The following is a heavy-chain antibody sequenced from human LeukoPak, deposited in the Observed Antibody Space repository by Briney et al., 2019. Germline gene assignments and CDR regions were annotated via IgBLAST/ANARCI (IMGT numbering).Heavy chain of an antibody. J-gene: IGHJ3*02. D-gene: IGHD3-22*01. V-gene: IGHV3-11*05. CDR3: ARDYYYDSSGSDAFDI. CDR1: GFTFSDYY. Sequence: GGSLRLSCAASGFTFSDYYMSWIRQAPGKGLEWVSYISSSSSYTNYADSVKGRFTISSDNAKNSLYLQMNSLRAEDTAVYYCARDYYYDSSGSDAFDIWGQGTMVTVSS. CDR2: ISSSSSYT.